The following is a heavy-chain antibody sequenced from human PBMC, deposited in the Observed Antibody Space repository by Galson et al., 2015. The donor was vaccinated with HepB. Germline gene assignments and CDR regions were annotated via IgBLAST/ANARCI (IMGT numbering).Heavy chain of an antibody. Sequence: SVKVSCKASGYTFTGYYMHWVRQAPGQGLEWMGWINPNSGGTNYAQKFQGRVTMTRDTSISTAYMELSRLRSDDTAVFYCARPLWFGELYAFEIWGQGTMVTVSS. CDR3: ARPLWFGELYAFEI. D-gene: IGHD3-10*01. CDR1: GYTFTGYY. CDR2: INPNSGGT. J-gene: IGHJ3*02. V-gene: IGHV1-2*02.